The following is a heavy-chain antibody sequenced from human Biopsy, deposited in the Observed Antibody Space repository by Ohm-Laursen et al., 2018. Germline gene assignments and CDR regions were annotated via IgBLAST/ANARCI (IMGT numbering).Heavy chain of an antibody. Sequence: SQTLSLTCTASGDSINSSYWSWIRQAPGKGLEWIGFISNSGNTNYNPSLKSRVTISADTSKNQFSLKLGSVTVADTAVFYCARRGSGGRSFDYWGQGSLVTVSS. V-gene: IGHV4-59*08. J-gene: IGHJ4*02. CDR2: ISNSGNT. CDR3: ARRGSGGRSFDY. CDR1: GDSINSSY. D-gene: IGHD2-15*01.